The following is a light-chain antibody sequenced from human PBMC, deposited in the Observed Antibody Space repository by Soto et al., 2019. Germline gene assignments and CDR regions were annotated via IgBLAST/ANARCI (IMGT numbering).Light chain of an antibody. CDR2: VNT. CDR1: SSNIGAGYD. V-gene: IGLV1-40*01. Sequence: QSVLTQPPSVSGAPGQRVTISCTGSSSNIGAGYDVHWYQQLPGTAPKLLIYVNTNRPSGVPDRFSGSKSGTSASLAITGLQAEDEADYYCQSYDSSLSGGVFVGGTKVTVL. CDR3: QSYDSSLSGGV. J-gene: IGLJ2*01.